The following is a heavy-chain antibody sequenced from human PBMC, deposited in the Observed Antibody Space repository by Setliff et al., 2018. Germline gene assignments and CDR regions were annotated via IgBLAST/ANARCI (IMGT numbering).Heavy chain of an antibody. D-gene: IGHD3-22*01. J-gene: IGHJ3*02. Sequence: PSETLSLTCSVSGGSISGRYWSWIRQPPGKGLEWIVSIYSGTTDYNPSLKSRVTISIDTSKNQFFLNLSSVTAADTAVYYCARLGLDYYDSSGYPTAAFDIWGQGTMVTVSS. CDR1: GGSISGRY. CDR3: ARLGLDYYDSSGYPTAAFDI. V-gene: IGHV4-59*11. CDR2: IYSGTT.